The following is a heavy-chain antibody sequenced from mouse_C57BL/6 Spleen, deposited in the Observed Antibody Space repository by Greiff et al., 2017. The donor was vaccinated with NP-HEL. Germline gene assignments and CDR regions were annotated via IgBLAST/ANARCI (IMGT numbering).Heavy chain of an antibody. CDR2: ISYDGSN. CDR3: ARGHYAMDY. Sequence: EVQLQESGPGLVKPSQSLSLTCSVTGYSITSGYYWNWIRQFPGNKLEWMGYISYDGSNNYNPSLKNRIAITRDTSENQFFLKLNSVTTEDTATYYCARGHYAMDYWGQGTSVTVSS. V-gene: IGHV3-6*01. J-gene: IGHJ4*01. CDR1: GYSITSGYY.